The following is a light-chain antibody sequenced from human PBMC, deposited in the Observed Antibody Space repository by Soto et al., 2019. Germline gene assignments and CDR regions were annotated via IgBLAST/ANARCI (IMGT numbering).Light chain of an antibody. Sequence: QSVLTQPPSASGSPGQSVIISCTGTSSDVGGYNYVSWYQQHPGKAPKLMIYEVNKRPSGVPDRFSGSKSGNTASLTVSGLQAEDEADYYCSSYAGSNNFVFGGGTKLTVL. CDR3: SSYAGSNNFV. V-gene: IGLV2-8*01. CDR2: EVN. J-gene: IGLJ3*02. CDR1: SSDVGGYNY.